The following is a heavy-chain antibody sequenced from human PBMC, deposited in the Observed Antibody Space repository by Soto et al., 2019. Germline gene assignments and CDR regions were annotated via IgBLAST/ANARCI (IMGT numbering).Heavy chain of an antibody. J-gene: IGHJ4*02. CDR1: GFTFSSYA. CDR3: ARDSGWLDY. CDR2: ISYDGSNK. V-gene: IGHV3-30*14. Sequence: QVQLVESGGGVVQPGRSLRLSCAASGFTFSSYAMHWVRQAPGKGLEWVAVISYDGSNKYYADSVKGRFTISRDNSKNTLYLQMNSLRAEHTAVYYGARDSGWLDYWGQGTRVTVSS. D-gene: IGHD6-19*01.